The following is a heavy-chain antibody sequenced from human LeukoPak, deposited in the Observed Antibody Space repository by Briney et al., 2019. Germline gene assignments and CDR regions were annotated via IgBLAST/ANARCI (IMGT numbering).Heavy chain of an antibody. D-gene: IGHD6-13*01. V-gene: IGHV1-69*13. Sequence: SVKVSCKASGGTFSSYAISWVRQAPGQGLEWMGGIIPIFGTANYAQKFQGRVTITADESTSTAYMELSSLRSEDTAVYYCARSGQLGRTHYYWGQGTLVTVSS. CDR3: ARSGQLGRTHYY. J-gene: IGHJ4*02. CDR2: IIPIFGTA. CDR1: GGTFSSYA.